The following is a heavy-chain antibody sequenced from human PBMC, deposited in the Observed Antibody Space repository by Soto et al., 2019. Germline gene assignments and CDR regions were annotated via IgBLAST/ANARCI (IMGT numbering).Heavy chain of an antibody. CDR3: ASRLQFYGMDG. V-gene: IGHV4-34*01. CDR1: GGSFSGYY. CDR2: INHSGST. J-gene: IGHJ6*04. Sequence: SATLSLTCSVYGGSFSGYYWSWIRQPPGKGLEWIGEINHSGSTNYNPSLKSRVTISVDTSKNQFSLKLSSVTVADTAVYYCASRLQFYGMDGCGKGTKITV. D-gene: IGHD1-1*01.